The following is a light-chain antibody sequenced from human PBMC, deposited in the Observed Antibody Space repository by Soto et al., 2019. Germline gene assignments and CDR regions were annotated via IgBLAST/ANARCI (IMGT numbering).Light chain of an antibody. Sequence: QSALTQPASGSGSPGHPITISSPGTSSNVGGYNYVSWYQQHPGKAPKPMIYDVSNRPSGVSNRFSGSKSGNTASLTISGLQAEDEADYYCQAWDSSTDVVFGGGTKLTVL. CDR3: QAWDSSTDVV. V-gene: IGLV2-14*01. J-gene: IGLJ2*01. CDR2: DVS. CDR1: SSNVGGYNY.